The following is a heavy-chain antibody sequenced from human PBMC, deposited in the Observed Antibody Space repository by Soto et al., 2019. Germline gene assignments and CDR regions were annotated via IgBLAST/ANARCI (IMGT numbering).Heavy chain of an antibody. J-gene: IGHJ5*02. CDR2: IYYSGST. V-gene: IGHV4-59*01. CDR3: ARENYGDYVGFDP. D-gene: IGHD4-17*01. CDR1: GGSISSYY. Sequence: QVQLQESGPGLVKPSETLSLTCTVSGGSISSYYWSWIRQPPGKGLEWIGYIYYSGSTNYNPSLKSRVTISVETCKTQFSLKLSSVTAADTAVYYCARENYGDYVGFDPWGQGTLVTVSS.